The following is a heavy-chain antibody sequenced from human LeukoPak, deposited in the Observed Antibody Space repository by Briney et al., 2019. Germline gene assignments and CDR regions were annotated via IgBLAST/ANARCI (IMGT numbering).Heavy chain of an antibody. D-gene: IGHD3-16*01. J-gene: IGHJ2*01. CDR3: VTGHYDSRMYFDL. Sequence: PGGSLGLSCTASGFTFSTYWIHWVRQAPGKGLVWVSQIKFDGSLASYADSVKGRFTISRDNAKNTLYLQMNSLGTEDTAAYYCVTGHYDSRMYFDLWGRGTLVTVSS. CDR2: IKFDGSLA. V-gene: IGHV3-74*01. CDR1: GFTFSTYW.